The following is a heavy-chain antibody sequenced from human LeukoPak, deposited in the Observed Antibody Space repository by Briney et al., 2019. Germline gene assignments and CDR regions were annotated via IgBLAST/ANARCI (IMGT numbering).Heavy chain of an antibody. J-gene: IGHJ4*02. V-gene: IGHV1-69*13. CDR1: GYTFTSYY. Sequence: SVKVSCKASGYTFTSYYMHWVRQAPGQGLEWMGGIIPIFGTANYAQKFQGRVTITADESTSTAYMELSSLRSEDTAVYYCARDNHLDSSGATPFDYWGQGTLVTVSS. CDR3: ARDNHLDSSGATPFDY. D-gene: IGHD6-19*01. CDR2: IIPIFGTA.